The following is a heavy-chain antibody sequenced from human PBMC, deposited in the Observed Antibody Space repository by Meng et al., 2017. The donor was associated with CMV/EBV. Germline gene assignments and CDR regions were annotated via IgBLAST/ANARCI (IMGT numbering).Heavy chain of an antibody. V-gene: IGHV3-11*06. Sequence: VSGFTFSDYYMSWICQAPGKGLEWVSYISSNSGYTDSADSVEGRFTISRDNAKNSLSLQMNSLRAEDTAVYYCARDLKGYSYGHDYWGQGTLVTVSS. J-gene: IGHJ4*02. CDR3: ARDLKGYSYGHDY. CDR2: ISSNSGYT. CDR1: GFTFSDYY. D-gene: IGHD5-18*01.